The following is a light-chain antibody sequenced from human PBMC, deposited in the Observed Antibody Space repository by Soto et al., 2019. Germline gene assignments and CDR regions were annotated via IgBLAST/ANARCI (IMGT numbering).Light chain of an antibody. CDR2: FAS. CDR3: QQYNQWLLT. Sequence: EIVMTQSPATLSVSPGEKATLSCRASQTVSNNLAWYQQKPGQAPRLLIYFASTRATGIPARFSGSGSGTEFTLTISSLQSEDFAVYYSQQYNQWLLTFGGGTNAETK. CDR1: QTVSNN. J-gene: IGKJ4*01. V-gene: IGKV3-15*01.